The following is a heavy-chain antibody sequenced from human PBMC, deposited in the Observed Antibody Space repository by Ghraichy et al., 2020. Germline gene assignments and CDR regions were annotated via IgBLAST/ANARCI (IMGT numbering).Heavy chain of an antibody. CDR1: GFTLSNYW. Sequence: GESLNISCAASGFTLSNYWMHWVRQAPGKGLVWVSRINSHGSSTLYADSVKGRFTISRDNAKSTLYLQMNSLRAEDTAVYYCAREYCSGGRCFFGTGGSHLDFWGQGTQVTVS. J-gene: IGHJ4*02. V-gene: IGHV3-74*01. D-gene: IGHD2-15*01. CDR3: AREYCSGGRCFFGTGGSHLDF. CDR2: INSHGSST.